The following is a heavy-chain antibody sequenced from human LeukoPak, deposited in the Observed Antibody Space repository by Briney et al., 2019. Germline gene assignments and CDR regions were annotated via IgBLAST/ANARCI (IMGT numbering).Heavy chain of an antibody. Sequence: SETLSLTCAVYGGSFSGYYWGWIRQPPGKGLEWIGEINHSGSTNYNPSLKSRVTISVYTSKNQFSLNLNSVTAADTAVYYCARKGMGARYYFYMDVWGKGTTVTVSS. CDR2: INHSGST. CDR1: GGSFSGYY. CDR3: ARKGMGARYYFYMDV. D-gene: IGHD1-26*01. J-gene: IGHJ6*03. V-gene: IGHV4-34*01.